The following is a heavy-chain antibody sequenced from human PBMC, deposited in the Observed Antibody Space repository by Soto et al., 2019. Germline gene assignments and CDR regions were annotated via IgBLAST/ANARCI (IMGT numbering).Heavy chain of an antibody. CDR3: ARYGESPYGITIFGVVKGYYYGMDV. CDR1: GFTFSSYA. D-gene: IGHD3-3*01. V-gene: IGHV3-30-3*01. J-gene: IGHJ6*02. CDR2: ISYDGSNK. Sequence: PGGSLRLSCAASGFTFSSYAMHWVRQAPGKGLEWVAVISYDGSNKYYADSVKGRFTISRDNSKNTLYLQMSSLRAEDTAVYYCARYGESPYGITIFGVVKGYYYGMDVWGQGTTVTVSS.